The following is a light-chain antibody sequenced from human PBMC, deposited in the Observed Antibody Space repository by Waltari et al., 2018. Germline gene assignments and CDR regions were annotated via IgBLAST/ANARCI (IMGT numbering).Light chain of an antibody. V-gene: IGKV2-28*01. Sequence: DIVLTQSPLSLPVTPGEPASIPCRSSQSLLHSDGYNYLDWYLQKPGQSPQLLIYLGSNWASGVPDRFSGSGSGTDFTLKISRVEAEDVGVYYCMQALQTPYTFGQGTKLEIK. CDR3: MQALQTPYT. CDR2: LGS. J-gene: IGKJ2*01. CDR1: QSLLHSDGYNY.